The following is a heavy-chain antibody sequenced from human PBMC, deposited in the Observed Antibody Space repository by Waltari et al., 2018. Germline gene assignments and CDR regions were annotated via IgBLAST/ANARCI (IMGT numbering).Heavy chain of an antibody. J-gene: IGHJ4*02. CDR1: GYTFTDYY. D-gene: IGHD3-22*01. Sequence: EVQLVQSGAEVKKPGATVKISCKASGYTFTDYYMHWVQQAPGKGLEWMGRVEPEDGETIYSEKFQGRVTITADTSTDTAYMELSSLRSEDTAVYYCATTEIRYYYDSEGYFDYWGQGTLVTVSS. CDR2: VEPEDGET. CDR3: ATTEIRYYYDSEGYFDY. V-gene: IGHV1-69-2*01.